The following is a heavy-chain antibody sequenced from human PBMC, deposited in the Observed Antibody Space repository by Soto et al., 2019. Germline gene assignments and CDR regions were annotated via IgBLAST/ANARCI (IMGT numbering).Heavy chain of an antibody. J-gene: IGHJ4*02. V-gene: IGHV3-30*03. CDR3: ASLWFGESSFDY. CDR2: ISYDGSNK. CDR1: GFTFSSYG. D-gene: IGHD3-10*01. Sequence: PGGSLRLSCAASGFTFSSYGMHWVRQAPGKGLEWVAVISYDGSNKYYADSVKGRFTISRDNSKNTLYLQMNSLRAEDTAVYYCASLWFGESSFDYWGQGTLVTVSS.